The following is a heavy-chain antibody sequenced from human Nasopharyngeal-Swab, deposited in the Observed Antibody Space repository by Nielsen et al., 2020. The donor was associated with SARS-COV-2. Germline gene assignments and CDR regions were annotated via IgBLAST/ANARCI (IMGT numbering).Heavy chain of an antibody. J-gene: IGHJ4*02. CDR2: ISSSSSYI. V-gene: IGHV3-21*01. CDR3: ARERGSSWYYFDY. D-gene: IGHD6-13*01. Sequence: VRQAPGKGLEWVSSISSSSSYIYYADSVKGRFTISRDNAKNSLYLQTNSLRAEDTAVYYCARERGSSWYYFDYWGQGTLVTVSS.